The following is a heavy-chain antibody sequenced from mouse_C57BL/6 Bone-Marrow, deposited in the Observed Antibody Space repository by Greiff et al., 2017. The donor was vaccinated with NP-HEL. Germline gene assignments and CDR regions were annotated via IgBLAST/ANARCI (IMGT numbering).Heavy chain of an antibody. CDR1: GFTFSDYY. Sequence: EVQLVESGGGLVQPGGSLKLSCAASGFTFSDYYMYWVRQTPGKRLEWVAYISNGGGSTYYPDNVKGRFTISRDNAKNTLYLQMSRLKSEDTAMYYCARDGSSHFAYWGQGTLVTVSA. V-gene: IGHV5-12*01. CDR2: ISNGGGST. CDR3: ARDGSSHFAY. D-gene: IGHD1-1*01. J-gene: IGHJ3*01.